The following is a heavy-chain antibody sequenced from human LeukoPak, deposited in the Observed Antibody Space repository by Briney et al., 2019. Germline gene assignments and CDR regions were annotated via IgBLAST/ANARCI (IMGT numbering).Heavy chain of an antibody. J-gene: IGHJ3*02. CDR3: ARDFYDSSGYSLSPDAFDI. D-gene: IGHD3-22*01. V-gene: IGHV3-53*01. CDR1: GFTVSSNY. CDR2: IYSGGST. Sequence: PGGSLRLSCAASGFTVSSNYMSWVRQAPGKGLEWVSVIYSGGSTYYADSVKGRFTISRDNAKNSLYLQMNSLRADDTALYYCARDFYDSSGYSLSPDAFDIWGQGTMVTVSS.